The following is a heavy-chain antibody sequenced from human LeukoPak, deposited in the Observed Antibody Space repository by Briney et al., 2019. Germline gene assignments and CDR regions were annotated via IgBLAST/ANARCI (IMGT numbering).Heavy chain of an antibody. CDR3: VRVRYSGSWFPVPNFDC. Sequence: PGGSLRLSCAASGVTVSGSYMSWVRQALGKGLEWVSVIYTSGDTYYADSVKGRFTISRDSSKNTLYLQMNTLRTEDTAVYYCVRVRYSGSWFPVPNFDCWGQGTLVTVSS. CDR1: GVTVSGSY. J-gene: IGHJ4*02. D-gene: IGHD1-26*01. CDR2: IYTSGDT. V-gene: IGHV3-66*01.